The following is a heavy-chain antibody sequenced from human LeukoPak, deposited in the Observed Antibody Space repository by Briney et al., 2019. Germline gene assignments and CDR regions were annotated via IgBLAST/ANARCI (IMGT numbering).Heavy chain of an antibody. CDR1: GYTFTSYG. V-gene: IGHV1-18*01. Sequence: ASVKVSCKASGYTFTSYGISWVRQAPGQGLEWMGWISAYNGNTNYAQKLQGRVTMTTDTSTSTAYMELRSLRSDDTAVYYCARDARETYYDFWSGYPPSPVPFDYWGRGTLVTVSS. CDR2: ISAYNGNT. D-gene: IGHD3-3*01. CDR3: ARDARETYYDFWSGYPPSPVPFDY. J-gene: IGHJ4*02.